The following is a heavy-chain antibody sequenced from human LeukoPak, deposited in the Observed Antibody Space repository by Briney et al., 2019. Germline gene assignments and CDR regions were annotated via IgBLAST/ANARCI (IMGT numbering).Heavy chain of an antibody. CDR3: ARVSLSSGCLSN. Sequence: PGGSLRLSCAASGFTFSSYSMNWVRQAPGKGLEWVSSISSSSSYIYYADSVKGRFTISRDNAKNTLFLQMNGLRAEDTAVYYCARVSLSSGCLSNWGQGTLVAVSS. CDR2: ISSSSSYI. V-gene: IGHV3-21*01. CDR1: GFTFSSYS. D-gene: IGHD6-19*01. J-gene: IGHJ4*02.